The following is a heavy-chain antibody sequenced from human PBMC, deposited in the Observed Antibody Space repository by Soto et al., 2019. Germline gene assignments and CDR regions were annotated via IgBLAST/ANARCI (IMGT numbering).Heavy chain of an antibody. Sequence: QVQLVQSGAEVKRPGSSVKVSCKASGDTFTFYSINWVRQAPGLGLEWMGRINPILSMSNYAQRVQGRVTMTADKSTSTAYMELSSLRSEDTDIYYCASSYGSGYRAFDYWGQGALVTVSS. CDR2: INPILSMS. D-gene: IGHD3-10*01. V-gene: IGHV1-69*02. CDR3: ASSYGSGYRAFDY. CDR1: GDTFTFYS. J-gene: IGHJ4*02.